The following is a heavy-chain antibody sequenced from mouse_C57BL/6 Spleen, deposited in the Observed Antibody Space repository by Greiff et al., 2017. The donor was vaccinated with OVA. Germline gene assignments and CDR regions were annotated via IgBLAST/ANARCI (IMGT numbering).Heavy chain of an antibody. Sequence: VQLQQSGPELVKPGASVKMSCKASGYTFTDYNMHWVKQSHGKSLEWIGYINPNNGGTSYNQKFKGKATLTVNKSSSTAYMELRSLTSEDSAVYYCARYEVYDYDVGYWGQGTTLTVSS. CDR1: GYTFTDYN. V-gene: IGHV1-22*01. CDR2: INPNNGGT. CDR3: ARYEVYDYDVGY. D-gene: IGHD2-4*01. J-gene: IGHJ2*01.